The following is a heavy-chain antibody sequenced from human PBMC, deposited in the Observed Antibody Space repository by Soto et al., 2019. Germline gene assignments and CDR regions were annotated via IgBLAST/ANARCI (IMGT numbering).Heavy chain of an antibody. CDR2: IWYDGSNK. CDR3: AREGVRVVEGGYYFDY. J-gene: IGHJ4*02. V-gene: IGHV3-33*01. Sequence: QVQLVESGGGVVQPGRSLRLSCAASGFTFSSYGMHWVRQAPGKGLEWVAVIWYDGSNKYYADSVKGRFTISRDNSKNTLYLQMNSLRAEDTAVYYCAREGVRVVEGGYYFDYWGQGTLVTVSS. CDR1: GFTFSSYG. D-gene: IGHD3-22*01.